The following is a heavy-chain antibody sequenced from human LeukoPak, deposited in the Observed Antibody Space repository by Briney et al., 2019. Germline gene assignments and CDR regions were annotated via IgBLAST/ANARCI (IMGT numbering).Heavy chain of an antibody. CDR3: AKNGSMAWGDWFDP. V-gene: IGHV3-23*01. CDR2: ISGSGGST. J-gene: IGHJ5*02. CDR1: GFTFCSYA. Sequence: GGSLRLSCAASGFTFCSYAMRWVPQAPGKGLEWFSAISGSGGSTYYADSVKGRFTISRDNSKNTLYLQISSLRPEDTAVYYCAKNGSMAWGDWFDPWGQGTLVTVSS. D-gene: IGHD2/OR15-2a*01.